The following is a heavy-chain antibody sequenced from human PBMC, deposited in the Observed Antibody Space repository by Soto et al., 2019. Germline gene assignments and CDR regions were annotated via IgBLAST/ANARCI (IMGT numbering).Heavy chain of an antibody. Sequence: GGSLRLSCAASGFTFISYSMNWVRQAPWKGLEWVSSISSSSSYIYYADSVKGRFTISRDNAKNSLYLQMNSLRAEDTAVYYCARDPIAAAGTHNWFDPWGQGTLVTVSS. D-gene: IGHD6-13*01. V-gene: IGHV3-21*01. J-gene: IGHJ5*02. CDR2: ISSSSSYI. CDR3: ARDPIAAAGTHNWFDP. CDR1: GFTFISYS.